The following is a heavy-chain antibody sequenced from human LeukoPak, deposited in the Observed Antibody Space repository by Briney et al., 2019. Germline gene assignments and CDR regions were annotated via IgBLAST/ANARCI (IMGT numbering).Heavy chain of an antibody. Sequence: SETLSLTCAVYGESFSSYYWSWIRQPPGKGLEWIGYIYYSGSTNYNPSLKSRVTISVDTSKNQFSLKLSSVTAADTAVYYCARGSSWYGDAFDIWGQGTMVTVSS. J-gene: IGHJ3*02. V-gene: IGHV4-59*01. CDR3: ARGSSWYGDAFDI. CDR1: GESFSSYY. D-gene: IGHD6-13*01. CDR2: IYYSGST.